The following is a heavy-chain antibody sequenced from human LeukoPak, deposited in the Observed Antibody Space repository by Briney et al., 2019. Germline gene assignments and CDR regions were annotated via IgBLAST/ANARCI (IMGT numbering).Heavy chain of an antibody. CDR1: GGSISSSSYY. CDR3: ASRPITMIVVVNGDY. Sequence: PSETLSLTCTVSGGSISSSSYYWGWIRQPPGKGLEWIGSIYYSGSTYYNSSLKSRVTISVDTSKNQFSLKLSSVTAADTAVYYCASRPITMIVVVNGDYWGQGTLVTVSS. J-gene: IGHJ4*02. CDR2: IYYSGST. D-gene: IGHD3-22*01. V-gene: IGHV4-39*01.